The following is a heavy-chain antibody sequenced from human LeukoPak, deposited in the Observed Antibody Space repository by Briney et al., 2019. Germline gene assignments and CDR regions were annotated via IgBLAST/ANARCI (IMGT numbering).Heavy chain of an antibody. D-gene: IGHD6-13*01. CDR3: ARHSSAAAGKPKAYYFDY. J-gene: IGHJ4*02. CDR2: IYYSGST. Sequence: SETLSLTCTVSGGSISSSSSYWGWIRQPPGKGLEWIGSIYYSGSTYYNPSLKSRVTISVDTPKNQFSLKLSSVTAADTAVYYCARHSSAAAGKPKAYYFDYWGQGTLVTVSS. V-gene: IGHV4-39*01. CDR1: GGSISSSSSY.